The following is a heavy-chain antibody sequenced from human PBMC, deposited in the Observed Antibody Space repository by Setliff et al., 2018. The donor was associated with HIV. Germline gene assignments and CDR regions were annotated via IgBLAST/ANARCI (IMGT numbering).Heavy chain of an antibody. Sequence: SETLSLTCTVSGGSISSSSFYWGWIRQPPGKGREWIGSIYYSGSTYNNPSLKSRVTISVDRSKNQFALKLTSVTAADTAVYYCASPIPDDSSGYFPWWYFDLWGRGTLVTVSS. J-gene: IGHJ2*01. D-gene: IGHD3-22*01. CDR2: IYYSGST. CDR3: ASPIPDDSSGYFPWWYFDL. CDR1: GGSISSSSFY. V-gene: IGHV4-39*01.